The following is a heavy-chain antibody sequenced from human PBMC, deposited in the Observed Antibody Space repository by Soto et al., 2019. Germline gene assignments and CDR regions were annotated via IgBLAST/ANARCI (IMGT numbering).Heavy chain of an antibody. Sequence: QVQLVQSGAEVKKPGASVKVSCKASGYTFTSYYMHWVRQAPGQGLEWMGIINPSGGSTSYAQKFQGRVTMTRDTSTSTVYRELSSLRSEDTAVYYCDLICSGGSCYRNWFAPWGQGTLVTVSS. J-gene: IGHJ5*02. D-gene: IGHD2-15*01. CDR1: GYTFTSYY. CDR3: DLICSGGSCYRNWFAP. CDR2: INPSGGST. V-gene: IGHV1-46*01.